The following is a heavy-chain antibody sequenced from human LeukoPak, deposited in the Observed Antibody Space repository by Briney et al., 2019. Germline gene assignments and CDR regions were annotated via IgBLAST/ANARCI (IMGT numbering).Heavy chain of an antibody. CDR1: GFTFSSYG. V-gene: IGHV3-30*02. D-gene: IGHD3-3*01. Sequence: PGGSLRLSCAASGFTFSSYGMHWVRQAPGKGLEWVAFIRYDGSNKYYADSVKGRFTISRDNSKNTLYLQMNSLRAEDTAVYYCAKDWTRCYDFWSGYHHSYYYYYMDVWGKGTTVTVSS. CDR2: IRYDGSNK. J-gene: IGHJ6*03. CDR3: AKDWTRCYDFWSGYHHSYYYYYMDV.